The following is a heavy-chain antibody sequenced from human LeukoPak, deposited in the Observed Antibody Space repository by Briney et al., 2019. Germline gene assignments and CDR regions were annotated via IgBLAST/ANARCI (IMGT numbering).Heavy chain of an antibody. Sequence: GGSLRLSCAASGFTFSSYAMIWVRQAPGKGLEWVSVISGNGDTTYYADSVKGRFTISRDNSKNTLYVQMNSLRAEDTAVYYCAKDLGIAAAGTYDYWGQGTLVTVSS. J-gene: IGHJ4*02. CDR1: GFTFSSYA. CDR2: ISGNGDTT. V-gene: IGHV3-23*01. D-gene: IGHD6-13*01. CDR3: AKDLGIAAAGTYDY.